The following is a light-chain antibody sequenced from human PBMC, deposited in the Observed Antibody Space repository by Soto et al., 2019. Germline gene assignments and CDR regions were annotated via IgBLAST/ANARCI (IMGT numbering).Light chain of an antibody. CDR1: QSISIY. Sequence: EIVMTQSPATLSVSPGERVTLSCRASQSISIYLAWYQQRPGQAPTLLIYGASTRATGIPARFSASGSGTEFTLTINSLQSEDFAVYYCQQYNYCPLTFGGGTKVEIK. CDR3: QQYNYCPLT. J-gene: IGKJ4*02. CDR2: GAS. V-gene: IGKV3-15*01.